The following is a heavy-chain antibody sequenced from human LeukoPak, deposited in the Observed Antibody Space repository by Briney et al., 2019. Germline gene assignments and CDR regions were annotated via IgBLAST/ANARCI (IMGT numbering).Heavy chain of an antibody. D-gene: IGHD3-22*01. CDR3: ASKVVITQYYFDY. V-gene: IGHV4-39*01. CDR2: IYYSGST. CDR1: GGSISSSSYY. J-gene: IGHJ4*02. Sequence: SETLSLTCTVPGGSISSSSYYWGWIRQPPGKGLEWIGSIYYSGSTYYNPSLKSRVTISVDTSKNQFSLKLSSVTAADTAVYYCASKVVITQYYFDYWGQGTLVTVSS.